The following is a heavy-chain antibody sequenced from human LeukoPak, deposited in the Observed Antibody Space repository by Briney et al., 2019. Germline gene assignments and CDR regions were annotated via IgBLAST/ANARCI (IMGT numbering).Heavy chain of an antibody. Sequence: ASVKVSCKASGGTFSSYAISWVRQAPGQGLEWMGGIIPIFGTANYAQKFQGRVTITTDESTSTAYMELSSLRSEDTAVYYCARDIVVVPAAIPGTDYYMDVWGKGTTVTVSS. J-gene: IGHJ6*03. CDR1: GGTFSSYA. V-gene: IGHV1-69*05. CDR2: IIPIFGTA. CDR3: ARDIVVVPAAIPGTDYYMDV. D-gene: IGHD2-2*02.